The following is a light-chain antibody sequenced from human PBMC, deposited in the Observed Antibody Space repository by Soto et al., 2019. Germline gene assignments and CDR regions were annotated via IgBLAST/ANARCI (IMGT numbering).Light chain of an antibody. CDR1: RSLVYSDGNTY. CDR3: MQGTHWLWT. Sequence: DVVMTQSPLSLPVTLGQPASISCRSSRSLVYSDGNTYLNWFQQRPGQSPRRLIYKVSNRDSGVPDRFSGSGSGTEFTLKISRVEAEDVGVYYCMQGTHWLWTFGQGTKVEIK. V-gene: IGKV2-30*01. CDR2: KVS. J-gene: IGKJ1*01.